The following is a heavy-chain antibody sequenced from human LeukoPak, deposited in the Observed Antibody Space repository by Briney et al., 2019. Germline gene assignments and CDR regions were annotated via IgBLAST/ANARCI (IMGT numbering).Heavy chain of an antibody. J-gene: IGHJ3*02. CDR1: GFTFSQYW. Sequence: GGSLRLSCAASGFTFSQYWMSWVRQAPGKGLEWVANIKHDGSDKQDGSEKNYVDSVKGRFTISRDNAKNSLYLQMNSLRAEDTAVYYCASLLGYCSSTSCYRGAFDIWGQGTMVTVSS. CDR2: IKHDGSDKQDGSEK. CDR3: ASLLGYCSSTSCYRGAFDI. D-gene: IGHD2-2*01. V-gene: IGHV3-7*03.